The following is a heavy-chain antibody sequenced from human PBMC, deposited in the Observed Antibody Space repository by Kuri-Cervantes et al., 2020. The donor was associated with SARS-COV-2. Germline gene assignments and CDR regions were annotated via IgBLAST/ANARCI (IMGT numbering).Heavy chain of an antibody. CDR1: GFLFSASA. CDR2: IRNKANGYAT. J-gene: IGHJ4*02. V-gene: IGHV3-73*01. Sequence: GESLKISCEVSGFLFSASAIHWVRQASGKGLEWVGRIRNKANGYATTYAASVSGRFTISRDDSKNTAYLQMNSLKTEDTALYYCTRHDYWGQGTLVTVSS. CDR3: TRHDY.